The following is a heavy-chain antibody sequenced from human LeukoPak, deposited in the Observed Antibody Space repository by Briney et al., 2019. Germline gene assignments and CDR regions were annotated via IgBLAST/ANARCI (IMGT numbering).Heavy chain of an antibody. CDR1: GFTFSSYA. V-gene: IGHV3-23*01. CDR2: ISSSGHST. Sequence: GGSLRLSCAASGFTFSSYAMSWVRQAPGKGLEWVSAISSSGHSTYYTDSVKGRFTISRDNSRNTLYLLMNSLRDEDTAVYYCANDFDYWGQGTLVTVSS. J-gene: IGHJ4*02. CDR3: ANDFDY.